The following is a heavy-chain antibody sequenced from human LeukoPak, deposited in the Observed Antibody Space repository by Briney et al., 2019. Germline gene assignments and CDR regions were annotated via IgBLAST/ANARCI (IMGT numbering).Heavy chain of an antibody. CDR1: GYTLTELS. CDR3: AKTPPGEVLWFGEFMY. J-gene: IGHJ4*02. Sequence: ASVKVSCKVSGYTLTELSMHWVRQAPGKGLEWMGGFYPEDGETIYAQKFQGRVTITEDTSTDTAYMELSSLRSEGTAVYYCAKTPPGEVLWFGEFMYWGQGTLVTVSS. V-gene: IGHV1-24*01. CDR2: FYPEDGET. D-gene: IGHD3-10*01.